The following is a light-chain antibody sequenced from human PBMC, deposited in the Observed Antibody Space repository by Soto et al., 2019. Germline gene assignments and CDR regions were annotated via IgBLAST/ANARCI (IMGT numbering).Light chain of an antibody. J-gene: IGKJ1*01. CDR2: KAS. CDR1: QTISSW. V-gene: IGKV1-5*03. Sequence: DIQMTQSPSTLSGSVGDRVTITCRASQTISSWLAWYQQKPGKAPKLLIYKASTLKSGVPSRFSGSGSGTEFTLTISSLQPDDIATYYCQHYNSYSEACGQGTKV. CDR3: QHYNSYSEA.